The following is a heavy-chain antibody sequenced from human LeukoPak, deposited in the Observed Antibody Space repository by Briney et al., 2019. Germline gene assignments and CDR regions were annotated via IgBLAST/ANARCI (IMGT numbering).Heavy chain of an antibody. CDR2: IYSGGST. J-gene: IGHJ6*02. CDR1: GFTVSSNY. D-gene: IGHD5-12*01. V-gene: IGHV3-66*01. Sequence: GGSLRLSCAASGFTVSSNYMSWVRQAPGKGLEWVSVIYSGGSTYYADSVKGRFTISRDNSKNTLYLQMNSLRAEDTAVYYCARNSGTTHNQDTANYYYYYGMDVWGQGTTVTVSS. CDR3: ARNSGTTHNQDTANYYYYYGMDV.